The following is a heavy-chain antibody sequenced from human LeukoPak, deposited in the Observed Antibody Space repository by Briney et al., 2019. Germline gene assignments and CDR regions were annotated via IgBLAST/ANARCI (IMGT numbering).Heavy chain of an antibody. CDR1: GFTFDDYA. Sequence: PGRSLRLSCAASGFTFDDYAMHWVRQVPGKGLEWVSGISWNSGNIGYADSVKGRFTISRDNAKNSLYLQMNSLRAEDTALYYCAKDMYPKEGDYEPTDAFDIWGQGTMVTVSS. CDR2: ISWNSGNI. V-gene: IGHV3-9*01. D-gene: IGHD4-17*01. J-gene: IGHJ3*02. CDR3: AKDMYPKEGDYEPTDAFDI.